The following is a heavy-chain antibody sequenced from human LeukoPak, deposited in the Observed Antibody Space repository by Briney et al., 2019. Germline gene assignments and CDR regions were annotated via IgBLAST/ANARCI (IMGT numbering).Heavy chain of an antibody. J-gene: IGHJ4*02. CDR1: GGSFSGYY. CDR3: ASQMVRGDTTTRFDY. D-gene: IGHD3-10*01. Sequence: SETLSLTCAVYGGSFSGYYWSWIRQPPGKGLEWIGEINHSGSTNYNPSLKSRVTISVDTSKNQFSLTLSSVASADTAVYYCASQMVRGDTTTRFDYWGQGTLVTVSS. CDR2: INHSGST. V-gene: IGHV4-34*01.